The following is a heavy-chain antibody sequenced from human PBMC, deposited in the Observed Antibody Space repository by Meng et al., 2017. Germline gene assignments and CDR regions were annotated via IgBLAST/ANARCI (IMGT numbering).Heavy chain of an antibody. CDR2: ISYDGSNK. Sequence: GESLKISCAASGFTFSSYGMHWVRQAPGKGLEWVAVISYDGSNKYYADSVKGRFTISRDNSKNTLYLQMNSLRAEDTAVYYCAKALWFGELSLDYWGQGTLVTVSS. V-gene: IGHV3-30*12. J-gene: IGHJ4*02. CDR1: GFTFSSYG. CDR3: AKALWFGELSLDY. D-gene: IGHD3-10*01.